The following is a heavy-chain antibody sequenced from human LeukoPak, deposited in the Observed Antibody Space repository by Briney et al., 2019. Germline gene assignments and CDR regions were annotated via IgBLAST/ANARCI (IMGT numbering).Heavy chain of an antibody. J-gene: IGHJ3*02. CDR3: AKDYYDSSGFEMDAFDI. CDR1: GFTFSSYE. Sequence: GGSLRLSCAASGFTFSSYEMNWVRQAPGKGLEWVSYISSSGSTIYYADSVKGRFTISRDNSKNTLYLQMNSLRAEDTAVYYCAKDYYDSSGFEMDAFDIWGQGTMVTVSS. D-gene: IGHD3-22*01. V-gene: IGHV3-48*03. CDR2: ISSSGSTI.